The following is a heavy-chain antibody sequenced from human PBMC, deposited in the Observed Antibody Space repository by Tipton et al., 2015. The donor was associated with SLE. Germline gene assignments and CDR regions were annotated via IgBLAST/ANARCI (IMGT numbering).Heavy chain of an antibody. CDR1: GFNLSSYA. J-gene: IGHJ6*02. Sequence: SLRLSCAASGFNLSSYAMSWVRQAPGKRLEWVSVSYSGDLSPYYADSVKGRFTISRDNSRDTLYLQMNSLRAEDTAVYYCASLVLRFLEWPTNYYGMDVWGQGTTVTVSS. D-gene: IGHD3-3*01. CDR3: ASLVLRFLEWPTNYYGMDV. V-gene: IGHV3-23*03. CDR2: SYSGDLSP.